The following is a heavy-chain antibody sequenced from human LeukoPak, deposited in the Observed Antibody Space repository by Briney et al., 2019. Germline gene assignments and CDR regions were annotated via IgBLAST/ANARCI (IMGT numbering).Heavy chain of an antibody. D-gene: IGHD6-19*01. CDR1: GGTFSSYA. Sequence: ASVKVSCKASGGTFSSYAISWVRQAPGQGLEWMGGIIPIFGTANYAQKFQGRVTITVDESTSTAYMELSSLRSEDTAVYYCAKDLGVAGTLGYWGQEPWSPSPQ. J-gene: IGHJ4*01. CDR3: AKDLGVAGTLGY. V-gene: IGHV1-69*13. CDR2: IIPIFGTA.